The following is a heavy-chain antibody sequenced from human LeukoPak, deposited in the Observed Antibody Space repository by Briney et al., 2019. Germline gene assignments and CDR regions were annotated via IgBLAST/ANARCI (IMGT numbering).Heavy chain of an antibody. CDR1: GGTFSSYA. J-gene: IGHJ4*02. V-gene: IGHV1-69*04. CDR3: VITGETHFDY. Sequence: SVKVSCKASGGTFSSYAISWVRQAPGQGLEWMERIIPILGIANYAQKFQGRVTITADKSTSTAYMELSSLRSEDTAVYYCVITGETHFDYWGQGTLVTVSS. D-gene: IGHD1-20*01. CDR2: IIPILGIA.